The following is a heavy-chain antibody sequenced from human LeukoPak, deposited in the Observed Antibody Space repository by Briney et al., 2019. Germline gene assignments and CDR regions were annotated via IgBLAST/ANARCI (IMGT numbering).Heavy chain of an antibody. J-gene: IGHJ3*02. V-gene: IGHV4-59*11. CDR1: DDSFSSHY. CDR2: ISYIGST. CDR3: ARDLVTVTKGFDI. Sequence: SETLSLTCAVSDDSFSSHYWTWIRQPPGKGLERIGYISYIGSTNYNPSLKSRVIISIDTSRNQFSLRLSSVTAADTAVYYCARDLVTVTKGFDIWGQGTMVSVSS. D-gene: IGHD4-17*01.